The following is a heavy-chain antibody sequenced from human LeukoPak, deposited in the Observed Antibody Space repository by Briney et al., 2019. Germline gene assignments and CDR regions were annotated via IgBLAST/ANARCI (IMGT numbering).Heavy chain of an antibody. CDR2: IYYSGST. CDR3: AALNYDILTGYSNYYFDY. J-gene: IGHJ4*02. V-gene: IGHV4-31*03. CDR1: GGSISSGGYY. D-gene: IGHD3-9*01. Sequence: SETLSLTCTVSGGSISSGGYYWSWIRQHPGKGLEWIGYIYYSGSTYYNPSLKSRVTISVDTSKNQFSLKLSSVTAADTAVYYCAALNYDILTGYSNYYFDYWGQGTLVTVSS.